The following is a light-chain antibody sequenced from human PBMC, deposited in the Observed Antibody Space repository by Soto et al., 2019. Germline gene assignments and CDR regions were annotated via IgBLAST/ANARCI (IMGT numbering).Light chain of an antibody. CDR2: ATS. Sequence: EIVVTQSPATLSVSPGERATLSCRASQSVGNNFAWYPQKPGQAPRLLIFATSTRATGVPPRFSGSGSGTDFTLTTSSLPSEEFAVYYCQQYGDWPLTFGGGAKV. V-gene: IGKV3-15*01. CDR1: QSVGNN. CDR3: QQYGDWPLT. J-gene: IGKJ4*01.